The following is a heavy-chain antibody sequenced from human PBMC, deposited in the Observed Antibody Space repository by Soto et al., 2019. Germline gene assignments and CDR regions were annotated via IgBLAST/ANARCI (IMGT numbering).Heavy chain of an antibody. CDR3: ARVSPYGGNSDAVDP. CDR1: GGSISSGGYY. J-gene: IGHJ5*02. Sequence: SETLSLTCTVSGGSISSGGYYWSWIRQHPGKGLEWIGYIYYSGSTYYNPSLKSRVTISVDTSKNQFSLKLGSVTAADTAVYYCARVSPYGGNSDAVDPWGQGTLVTVSS. V-gene: IGHV4-31*03. D-gene: IGHD4-17*01. CDR2: IYYSGST.